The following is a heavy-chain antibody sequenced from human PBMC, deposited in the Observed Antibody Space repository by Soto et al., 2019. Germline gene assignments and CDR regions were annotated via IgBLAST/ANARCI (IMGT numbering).Heavy chain of an antibody. J-gene: IGHJ3*02. D-gene: IGHD1-1*01. Sequence: ASVKVSCKASGYTLTGYYMHWVRQAPGQGLEWMGWINPNSGGSNYAQKFQGRVTMTRDTSISTAYMELSRLRSDDTAVYYCARDHGVNWIHGHDNAFHICCPAPMGTVS. V-gene: IGHV1-2*02. CDR1: GYTLTGYY. CDR3: ARDHGVNWIHGHDNAFHI. CDR2: INPNSGGS.